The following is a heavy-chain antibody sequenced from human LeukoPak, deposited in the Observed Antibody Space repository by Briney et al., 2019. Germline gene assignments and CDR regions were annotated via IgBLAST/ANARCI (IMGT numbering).Heavy chain of an antibody. D-gene: IGHD6-19*01. CDR2: IYTSGST. CDR1: GGSFSGYY. Sequence: PSETLSLTCAVYGGSFSGYYWSWIRQPAGKGLEWIGRIYTSGSTNYNPSLKSRVTMSVDTSKNQFSLKLSSVTAADTAVYYCARDKVSGWYDYWGQGTLVTVSS. V-gene: IGHV4-59*10. J-gene: IGHJ4*02. CDR3: ARDKVSGWYDY.